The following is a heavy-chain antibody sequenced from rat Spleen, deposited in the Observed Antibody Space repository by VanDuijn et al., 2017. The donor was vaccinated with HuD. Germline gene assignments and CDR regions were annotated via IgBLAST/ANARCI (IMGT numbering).Heavy chain of an antibody. D-gene: IGHD1-4*01. J-gene: IGHJ2*01. Sequence: EVQLVESGGGLVQPGRSLKLSCAASGFTFSDYNMAWVRQAPKTGLEWVATISYDGSSTYYRDSVKGRFTISRDNAKSTLYLQMDSLRSEDTATYYCARLGYTYDFDYWGQGVMVTVSS. CDR3: ARLGYTYDFDY. V-gene: IGHV5-7*01. CDR1: GFTFSDYN. CDR2: ISYDGSST.